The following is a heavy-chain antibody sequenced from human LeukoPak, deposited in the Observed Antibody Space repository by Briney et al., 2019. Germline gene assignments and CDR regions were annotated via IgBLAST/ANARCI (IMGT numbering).Heavy chain of an antibody. Sequence: GASVKVSCKASGYTFTGYYMHWVRQAPGQGLEWMGWINPNSGGTNYAQKFQGRVTMTRDTSISTAYMELSRLRPDDTAAYYCARGSIAAAGDYYYYYGMDVWGQGTTVTVSS. CDR1: GYTFTGYY. V-gene: IGHV1-2*02. CDR2: INPNSGGT. J-gene: IGHJ6*02. D-gene: IGHD6-13*01. CDR3: ARGSIAAAGDYYYYYGMDV.